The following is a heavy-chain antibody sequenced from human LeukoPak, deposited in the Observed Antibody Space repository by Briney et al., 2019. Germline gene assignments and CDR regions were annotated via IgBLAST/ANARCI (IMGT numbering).Heavy chain of an antibody. Sequence: GGSLRLSCAASGFTFSDYSMNWVRQAPGKGLEWVASISSSSPYIYYTDSVKGRFTISRDNAKNSLYLQMNSLRAEDTAVYYCAKGRFGELLPYYYYYYMDVWGKGTTVTISS. V-gene: IGHV3-21*01. CDR3: AKGRFGELLPYYYYYYMDV. D-gene: IGHD3-10*01. CDR2: ISSSSPYI. CDR1: GFTFSDYS. J-gene: IGHJ6*03.